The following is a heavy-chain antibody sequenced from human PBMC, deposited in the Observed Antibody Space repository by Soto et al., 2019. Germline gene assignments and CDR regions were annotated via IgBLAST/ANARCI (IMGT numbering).Heavy chain of an antibody. J-gene: IGHJ6*02. CDR2: ISTDNGNT. D-gene: IGHD3-3*01. CDR1: GYTFTTSG. V-gene: IGHV1-18*01. CDR3: ARDQGITTFGVYSMYYYGTDV. Sequence: QVHLVQSGAEVKKPGASVKVSCKASGYTFTTSGISWVRQAPGQGLEWMGWISTDNGNTNYAQHLQGRVSMTTDTSKSTAYMDLRSLRSDDTAVYYCARDQGITTFGVYSMYYYGTDVWGQGTTVTVSS.